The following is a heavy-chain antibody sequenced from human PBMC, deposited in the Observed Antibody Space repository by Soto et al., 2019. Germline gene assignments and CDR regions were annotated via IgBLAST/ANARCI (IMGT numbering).Heavy chain of an antibody. CDR1: GGTFSSYA. D-gene: IGHD3-22*01. CDR3: ARTGLYYYDSSGYYGIKPGDWFDP. CDR2: IIPIFGTA. V-gene: IGHV1-69*13. Sequence: ASVKVSCKASGGTFSSYAISWVRQAPGQGLEWMGGIIPIFGTANYAQKFQGRVTITADESTSTAYMELSSLRSEDTAVYYCARTGLYYYDSSGYYGIKPGDWFDPWGQGTLVTVSS. J-gene: IGHJ5*02.